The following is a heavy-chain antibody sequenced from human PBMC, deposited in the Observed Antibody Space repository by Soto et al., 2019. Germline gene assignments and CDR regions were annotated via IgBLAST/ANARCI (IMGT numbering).Heavy chain of an antibody. CDR3: ARESRWEPTIYYYYYGMDV. J-gene: IGHJ6*02. CDR1: GYSFTSYW. Sequence: PGASLKISCKGSGYSFTSYWISWVRQMPGKGLEWMGRIDPSDSYTNYSPSFQGHVTISADKSISTAYLQWSSLKASDTAVYYCARESRWEPTIYYYYYGMDVWGQGTTVTVSS. D-gene: IGHD1-26*01. CDR2: IDPSDSYT. V-gene: IGHV5-10-1*01.